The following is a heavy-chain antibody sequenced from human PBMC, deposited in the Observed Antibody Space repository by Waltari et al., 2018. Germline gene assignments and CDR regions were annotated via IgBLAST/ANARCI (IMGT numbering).Heavy chain of an antibody. J-gene: IGHJ4*02. CDR2: IYYSGST. CDR3: ARGEVGATTMEFDY. Sequence: QVQLQESGPGLVKPSQTLSLTCTVSGGSISSGGYYWSWLRPHPGKGLEGMGYIYYSGSTYDNPYLKSRVTISVDTSKNQFSLKLSSVTAADTAVYYCARGEVGATTMEFDYWGQGTLVTVSS. V-gene: IGHV4-31*03. CDR1: GGSISSGGYY. D-gene: IGHD1-26*01.